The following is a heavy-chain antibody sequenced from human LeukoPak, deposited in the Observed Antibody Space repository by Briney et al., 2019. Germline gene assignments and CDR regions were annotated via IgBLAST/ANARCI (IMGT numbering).Heavy chain of an antibody. J-gene: IGHJ4*02. CDR2: IYYSGST. V-gene: IGHV4-31*03. CDR1: GGSISSGGYY. Sequence: PSETLSLTCTVSGGSISSGGYYWSWIRQHPGKGLEWIGYIYYSGSTYYNPSLKSRVTISVDTSKNQFSLKLSSVTAADTAVYYCASLQGPQYYLDYWGQGTLVTVSS. CDR3: ASLQGPQYYLDY.